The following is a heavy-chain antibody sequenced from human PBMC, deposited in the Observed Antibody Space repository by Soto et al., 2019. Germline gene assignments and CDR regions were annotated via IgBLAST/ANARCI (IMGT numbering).Heavy chain of an antibody. D-gene: IGHD3-10*01. CDR1: GFHFNDYY. Sequence: QVQLVQSGGGLVRPGGSLTLSCAASGFHFNDYYMSWIRQAPGKGLEWVADINSSGTTTHYVDSVNGRFTISRDNNKKSLYLHMSSLRVDDTATYYCARDAWGGPSGQGTLVTVSS. V-gene: IGHV3-11*01. CDR2: INSSGTTT. J-gene: IGHJ5*02. CDR3: ARDAWGGP.